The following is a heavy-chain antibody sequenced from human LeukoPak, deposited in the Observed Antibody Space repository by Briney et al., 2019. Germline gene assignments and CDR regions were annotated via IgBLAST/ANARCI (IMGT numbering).Heavy chain of an antibody. J-gene: IGHJ4*02. CDR3: ATWGTIFGVVPSPDY. CDR1: GFTFSSYS. V-gene: IGHV3-21*01. Sequence: PGGSLRLSCAASGFTFSSYSMNWVRQAPGKGLEWVSSISSSSSYIYYADSVKGRFTISRDNAKNSLYLQMNSLRAEDTAVYYCATWGTIFGVVPSPDYWGQGTLVTVSS. D-gene: IGHD3-3*01. CDR2: ISSSSSYI.